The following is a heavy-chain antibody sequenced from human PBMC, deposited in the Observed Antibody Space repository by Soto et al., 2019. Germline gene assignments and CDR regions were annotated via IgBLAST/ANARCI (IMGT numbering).Heavy chain of an antibody. V-gene: IGHV4-59*01. CDR2: MYNTGRT. Sequence: QVQLQESGPGLVKPWETLSLTCTVSGSSISNYYCSWNQQRPGKELDCIGYMYNTGRTVNNPSLTSRVTISVDTCKSLFSLKLNAVPAADTAVYYGARDLLGYCGSDCYPLVVWGQGNTVPVSS. CDR3: ARDLLGYCGSDCYPLVV. D-gene: IGHD2-21*02. CDR1: GSSISNYY. J-gene: IGHJ6*02.